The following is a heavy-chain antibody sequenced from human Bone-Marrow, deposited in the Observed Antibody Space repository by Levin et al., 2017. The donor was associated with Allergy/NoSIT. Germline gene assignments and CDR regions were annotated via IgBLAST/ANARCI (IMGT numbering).Heavy chain of an antibody. J-gene: IGHJ4*02. D-gene: IGHD3-16*01. CDR1: GFTFSSYS. CDR3: ARENNPRGTRSFDF. CDR2: IGGDGRIT. V-gene: IGHV3-33*01. Sequence: LSLTCAASGFTFSSYSMHWIRQAPGKGLEWVAIIGGDGRITDYADSVKGRFTISRDNSKNTLYVQMNNLRADDTAIYYCARENNPRGTRSFDFWGQGTLVSVSS.